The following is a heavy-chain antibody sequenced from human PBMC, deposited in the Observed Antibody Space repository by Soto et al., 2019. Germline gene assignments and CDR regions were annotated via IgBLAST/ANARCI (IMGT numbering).Heavy chain of an antibody. V-gene: IGHV3-23*01. Sequence: GGSLRLSCAASGFTFSSYAMSWVRQAPGKGLEWVSAISGSGGSTYYADSVKGRFTISRDNSKNTLYLQMNSLRAEDTAVYYCAKDRRGITIFGVVIETPYSYFDYWGQGTLVTVSS. J-gene: IGHJ4*02. CDR3: AKDRRGITIFGVVIETPYSYFDY. D-gene: IGHD3-3*01. CDR2: ISGSGGST. CDR1: GFTFSSYA.